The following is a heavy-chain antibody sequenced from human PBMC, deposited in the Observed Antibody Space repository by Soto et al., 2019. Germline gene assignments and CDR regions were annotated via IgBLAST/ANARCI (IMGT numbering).Heavy chain of an antibody. J-gene: IGHJ6*04. Sequence: ASVKVSCKASGYTFTSYAMHWVRQAPGQSLEWMGWINAGNGNTKYSQKFQGRVTITRDTSASTAYMELSSLRSENTAVYYSAKDTAPSDVGAKGPTVTVPS. CDR2: INAGNGNT. CDR1: GYTFTSYA. D-gene: IGHD4-17*01. CDR3: AKDTAPSDV. V-gene: IGHV1-3*01.